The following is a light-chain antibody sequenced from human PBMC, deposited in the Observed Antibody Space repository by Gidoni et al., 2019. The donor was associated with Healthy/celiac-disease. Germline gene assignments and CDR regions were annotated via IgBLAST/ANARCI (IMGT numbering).Light chain of an antibody. J-gene: IGKJ4*01. CDR2: GAS. CDR3: QQYNNWPRGA. Sequence: DIVMTQSPATLSVSPGERATLSCRASQSVSSNLAWYQQKPGQAPRLLIYGASTRATGIPARFSGSGSGTEFTLTISSLQSEDFAVYYCQQYNNWPRGAFGGGTKVEIK. CDR1: QSVSSN. V-gene: IGKV3-15*01.